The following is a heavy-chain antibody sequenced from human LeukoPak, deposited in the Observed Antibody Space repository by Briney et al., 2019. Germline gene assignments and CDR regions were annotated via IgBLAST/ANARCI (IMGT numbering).Heavy chain of an antibody. CDR3: ARDQHKNTPLDP. D-gene: IGHD2-15*01. V-gene: IGHV3-33*01. CDR2: IWNDGTTQ. CDR1: GFTFTTSG. Sequence: GGSLRLSCAASGFTFTTSGMHWVRQAPGKGLEWVAVIWNDGTTQFYADSVKGRFTISRDNSKNTLFLQMNSLRVEDTAVYYCARDQHKNTPLDPWGQGTLVTVSS. J-gene: IGHJ5*02.